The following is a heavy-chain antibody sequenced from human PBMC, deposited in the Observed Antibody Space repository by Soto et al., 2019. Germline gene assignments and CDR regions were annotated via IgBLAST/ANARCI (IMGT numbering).Heavy chain of an antibody. J-gene: IGHJ4*02. V-gene: IGHV3-74*01. CDR1: GFSFSSYW. D-gene: IGHD3-22*01. CDR3: TRDFDR. Sequence: EVQLVESGGGLVQPGGSLRLSCAASGFSFSSYWMHWVRQAPGKGLVWVSRIKSDGSSTYYADSVKGRFTISRDNAKNTLYLQLNSLRAEDTAVYYCTRDFDRWGQGTLVTVSS. CDR2: IKSDGSST.